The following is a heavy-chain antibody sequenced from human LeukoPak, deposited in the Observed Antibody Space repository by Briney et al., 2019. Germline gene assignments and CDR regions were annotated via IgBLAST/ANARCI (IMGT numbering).Heavy chain of an antibody. CDR2: IDSNSGGT. J-gene: IGHJ4*02. CDR1: GFTFSGVH. Sequence: ASVKVSCKASGFTFSGVHMQCVRQAPGQGLEWMGWIDSNSGGTSYAQTFQGRVTMTRGTSISTAYMELSEMRARDAAVYYCARGGNIYGDYYFDYWGQGTLVTVSS. CDR3: ARGGNIYGDYYFDY. V-gene: IGHV1-2*02. D-gene: IGHD4-17*01.